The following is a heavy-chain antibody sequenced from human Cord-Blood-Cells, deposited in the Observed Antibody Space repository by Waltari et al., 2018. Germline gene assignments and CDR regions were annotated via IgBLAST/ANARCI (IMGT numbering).Heavy chain of an antibody. V-gene: IGHV4-34*01. CDR2: INHSRST. Sequence: QVQLQQWGAGLLKTSETLSLTCAVYGGSFSGYDCSWLREPPGKGLEWIGEINHSRSTNYNPSLKSRVTISVDTSKNQFSMKLSSVTAADTAVYYCARRKYDIVTGYYLDYWGQGTLVTVSS. CDR3: ARRKYDIVTGYYLDY. D-gene: IGHD3-9*01. CDR1: GGSFSGYD. J-gene: IGHJ4*02.